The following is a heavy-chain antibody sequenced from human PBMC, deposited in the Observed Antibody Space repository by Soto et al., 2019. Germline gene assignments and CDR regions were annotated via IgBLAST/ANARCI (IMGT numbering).Heavy chain of an antibody. V-gene: IGHV1-2*04. Sequence: ASVKVSCKASGYTFTGYYMHWVRQAPGQGLEWMGWINPNSGGTNYAQKFQGWVTMTRDTSISTAYMELSRLRSDDTAVYYCARSGSYHRDNYYYYYGMDVWGQGTTVTVSS. CDR3: ARSGSYHRDNYYYYYGMDV. CDR2: INPNSGGT. CDR1: GYTFTGYY. J-gene: IGHJ6*02. D-gene: IGHD1-26*01.